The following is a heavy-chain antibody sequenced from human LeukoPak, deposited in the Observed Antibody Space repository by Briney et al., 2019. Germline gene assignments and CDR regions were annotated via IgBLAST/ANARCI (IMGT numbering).Heavy chain of an antibody. CDR3: SKGHRSSSSFFDS. J-gene: IGHJ4*02. V-gene: IGHV3-23*01. Sequence: GGSLRLSCAASGFTFSSYAMSWVRQAPGKGLEWVSSISGSGGSIYYADSVKGRFTISRDNSKSTLYLQMNSLRAEDTAVYYCSKGHRSSSSFFDSWGQGILVTVSS. D-gene: IGHD6-19*01. CDR1: GFTFSSYA. CDR2: ISGSGGSI.